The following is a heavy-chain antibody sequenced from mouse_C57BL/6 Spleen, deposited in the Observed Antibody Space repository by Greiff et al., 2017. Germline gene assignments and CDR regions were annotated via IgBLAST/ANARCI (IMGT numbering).Heavy chain of an antibody. CDR1: GYTFTSYW. Sequence: QVQLQQPGAELVKPGASVKLSCKASGYTFTSYWMHWVKQRPGQGLEWIGMIHPNSGSTNYKEQFNSKATLTVDKSSSTAYMQLSSRTSEDSAVYYWASRVTSYAMDDWGQGTSGTVAS. CDR2: IHPNSGST. V-gene: IGHV1-64*01. J-gene: IGHJ4*01. D-gene: IGHD2-5*01. CDR3: ASRVTSYAMDD.